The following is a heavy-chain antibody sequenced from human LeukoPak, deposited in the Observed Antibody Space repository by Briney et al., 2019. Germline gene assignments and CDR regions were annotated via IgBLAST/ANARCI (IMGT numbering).Heavy chain of an antibody. Sequence: GGPLRLSCAASGFTSSSYWMHWVRQAPGKGLVWVSRINSDGSSTSYADSVKGRFTISRDNAKNTLYLQMNSLRAEDTAVYYCARRNVVGATTFFDYWGQGTLVTVSS. D-gene: IGHD1-26*01. J-gene: IGHJ4*02. CDR2: INSDGSST. V-gene: IGHV3-74*01. CDR3: ARRNVVGATTFFDY. CDR1: GFTSSSYW.